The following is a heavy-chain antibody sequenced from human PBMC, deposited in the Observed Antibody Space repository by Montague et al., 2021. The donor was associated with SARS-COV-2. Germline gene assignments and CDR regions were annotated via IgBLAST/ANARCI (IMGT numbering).Heavy chain of an antibody. CDR3: VRDTGSAQAGFDA. V-gene: IGHV6-1*01. Sequence: CAISGDSAWSNTAAWNWIRQSPSGGLEWLGRTNYRSKWTSDYATSVEGRISIDPDTSKSQFFLHLRSVTPEDTGVYYCVRDTGSAQAGFDAWGQGTLVTVSS. D-gene: IGHD4-17*01. CDR2: TNYRSKWTS. J-gene: IGHJ4*02. CDR1: GDSAWSNTAA.